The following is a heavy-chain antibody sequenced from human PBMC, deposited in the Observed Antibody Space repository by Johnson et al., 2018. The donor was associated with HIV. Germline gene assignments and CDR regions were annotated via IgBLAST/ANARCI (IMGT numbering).Heavy chain of an antibody. CDR2: ISYDGSNK. V-gene: IGHV3-30-3*01. CDR1: GFTFSSYA. Sequence: QVTLVESGGGVVQPGRSLRLSCAASGFTFSSYAMHWVRQAPGKGLEWVAVISYDGSNKYYADSVKGRFTISRDNSKNTLYLQMNSLRAEDTAVYHCARDRIVGADYDAFDIWGQGTMVTVSS. J-gene: IGHJ3*02. CDR3: ARDRIVGADYDAFDI. D-gene: IGHD1-26*01.